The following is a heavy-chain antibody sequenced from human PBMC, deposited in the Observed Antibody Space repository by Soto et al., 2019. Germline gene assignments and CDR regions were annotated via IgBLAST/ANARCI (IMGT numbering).Heavy chain of an antibody. CDR3: SGGVGDAF. D-gene: IGHD1-26*01. CDR2: TNQDGSKK. Sequence: EVHLVESGGGLVQTGGSLSLSYAIFESTVRRDWMNWVRQAPGKGLEWVAHTNQDGSKKYYVDSVKGRFTISRDNAKNSLYLQMDDLRAGDTAMYYCSGGVGDAFWGQGTLVTVSS. CDR1: ESTVRRDW. V-gene: IGHV3-7*04. J-gene: IGHJ4*02.